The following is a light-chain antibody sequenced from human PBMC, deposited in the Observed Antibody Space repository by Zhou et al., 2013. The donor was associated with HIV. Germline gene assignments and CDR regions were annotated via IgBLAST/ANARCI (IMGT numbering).Light chain of an antibody. CDR1: QSVRSNY. CDR2: GAS. V-gene: IGKV3-20*01. CDR3: QQYGTSLPT. J-gene: IGKJ1*01. Sequence: EIVLTQSPATLSLSPGERATLSCRASQSVRSNYVAWYQQRSGQAPRLLIYGASIRATDIPDRFSGSGSGTDFALTISRLEPEDFAVYYCQQYGTSLPTFGQGTKVEIK.